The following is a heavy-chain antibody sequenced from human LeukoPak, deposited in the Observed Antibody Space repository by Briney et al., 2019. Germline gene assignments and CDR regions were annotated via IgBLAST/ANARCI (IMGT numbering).Heavy chain of an antibody. CDR1: GFTFGTYG. J-gene: IGHJ4*02. CDR2: IRYDGSNK. V-gene: IGHV3-30*02. Sequence: PGGSLRLSCAASGFTFGTYGIHWVRQAPGKGLEWVAFIRYDGSNKYYAGSVKGRFTISRDNSKNTLYLQMNTLRAEDTAVYYCAKVQSKYSGTYGDFDSWGQGTLVTVSS. D-gene: IGHD1-26*01. CDR3: AKVQSKYSGTYGDFDS.